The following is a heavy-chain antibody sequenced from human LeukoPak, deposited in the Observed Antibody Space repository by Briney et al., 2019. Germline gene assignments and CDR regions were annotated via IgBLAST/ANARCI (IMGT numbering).Heavy chain of an antibody. CDR1: GYTFTSYD. CDR3: ARALAGTFWADWSEYDY. CDR2: MNPNSGNT. Sequence: APVKVSCKASGYTFTSYDINWVRQATGQGLEWMGWMNPNSGNTNYAQKFQGRVTMTTDTSTSTAYMELRSLRSDDTAVYYCARALAGTFWADWSEYDYWGQGTLVTVSS. J-gene: IGHJ4*02. D-gene: IGHD6-19*01. V-gene: IGHV1-8*02.